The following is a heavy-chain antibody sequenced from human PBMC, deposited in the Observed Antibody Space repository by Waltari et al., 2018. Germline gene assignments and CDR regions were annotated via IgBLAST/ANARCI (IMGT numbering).Heavy chain of an antibody. J-gene: IGHJ6*03. CDR1: GGTFSSYA. CDR2: IIPILGIA. CDR3: ARTVAGSNGSYYYYYMDV. D-gene: IGHD6-19*01. V-gene: IGHV1-69*10. Sequence: QVQLVQSGAEVKKPGSSVKVSCKASGGTFSSYAISWVRQAPGQGLEWMGGIIPILGIANYAQKCQGRVTITADKSTSTAYMELSSLRSEDTAVYYCARTVAGSNGSYYYYYMDVWGKGTTVTVSS.